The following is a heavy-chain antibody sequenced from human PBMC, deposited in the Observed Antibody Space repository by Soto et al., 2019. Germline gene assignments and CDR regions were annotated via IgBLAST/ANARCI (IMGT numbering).Heavy chain of an antibody. V-gene: IGHV4-38-2*01. CDR3: AKTDKVGCYTY. J-gene: IGHJ4*02. D-gene: IGHD2-2*02. CDR1: GDSISSGYY. CDR2: IYHSGTT. Sequence: SETLSLTCAVSGDSISSGYYWAWIRQPPGKGLEWIGSIYHSGTTYYNPPLKSRVTISVDTSKNHFSLKVSSVTAADSAVYYCAKTDKVGCYTYCGQGTLVTVSS.